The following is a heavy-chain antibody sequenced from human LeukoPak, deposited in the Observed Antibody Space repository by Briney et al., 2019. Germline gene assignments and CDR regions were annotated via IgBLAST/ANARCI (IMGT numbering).Heavy chain of an antibody. CDR1: GFTFSNFG. D-gene: IGHD3-9*01. J-gene: IGHJ6*02. CDR2: ISYDAKNE. V-gene: IGHV3-30*03. Sequence: GGSLRLSCAASGFTFSNFGMHWVRQAPGKGLEWVAVISYDAKNEYYTDSVKGRFTISRDNAKNSLYLQMNTLRVEDTAVYYCTRDLMDYDVSTGLHHYYMDVWGQGTTVTVSS. CDR3: TRDLMDYDVSTGLHHYYMDV.